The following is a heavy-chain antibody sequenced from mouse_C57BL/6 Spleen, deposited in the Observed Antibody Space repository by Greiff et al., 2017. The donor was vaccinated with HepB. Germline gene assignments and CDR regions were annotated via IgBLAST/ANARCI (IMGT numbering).Heavy chain of an antibody. D-gene: IGHD1-1*01. J-gene: IGHJ2*01. CDR3: ASSTVVATGYFDY. V-gene: IGHV1-54*01. CDR1: GYAFTNYL. Sequence: QVQLKQSGAELVRPGTSVKVSCKASGYAFTNYLIEWVKQRPGQGLEWIGVINPGSGGTNYNEKFKGKATLTADKSSSTAYMQLSSLTSEDSAVYFCASSTVVATGYFDYWGQGTTLTVSS. CDR2: INPGSGGT.